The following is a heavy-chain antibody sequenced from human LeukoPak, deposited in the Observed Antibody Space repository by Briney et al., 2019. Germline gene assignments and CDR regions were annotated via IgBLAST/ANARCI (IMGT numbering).Heavy chain of an antibody. CDR2: ISWNSGTI. D-gene: IGHD6-19*01. J-gene: IGHJ1*01. Sequence: QPGGSLRLSCAASGFTFDNYAMNWVRQVPGKGLEWISLISWNSGTIGYADSVKGRFTISRDNANNFLYLHMNSLRAEDTALYYCARAYKDRSLAGKKEFFQHWGQGTLVTVSS. CDR3: ARAYKDRSLAGKKEFFQH. V-gene: IGHV3-9*01. CDR1: GFTFDNYA.